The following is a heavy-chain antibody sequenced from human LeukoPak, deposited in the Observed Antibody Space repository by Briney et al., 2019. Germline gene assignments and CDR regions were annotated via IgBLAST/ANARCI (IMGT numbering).Heavy chain of an antibody. D-gene: IGHD6-13*01. CDR3: ATDSIGIATAGALGWFDP. Sequence: SVKVSCKASGGSFSSYAISWVRQAPGQGLEWMGGIIPIFGTANYVQKFQGRVTITADESTNTAYMELSSLRSEDTALYYCATDSIGIATAGALGWFDPWGQGTLVTVSS. V-gene: IGHV1-69*01. CDR2: IIPIFGTA. CDR1: GGSFSSYA. J-gene: IGHJ5*02.